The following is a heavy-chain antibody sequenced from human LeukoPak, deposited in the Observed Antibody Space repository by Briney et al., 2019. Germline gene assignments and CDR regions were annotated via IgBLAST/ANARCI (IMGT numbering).Heavy chain of an antibody. CDR2: IYYSGST. V-gene: IGHV4-59*12. J-gene: IGHJ6*02. D-gene: IGHD3-22*01. Sequence: SQTLPLTCTVSGGSISSYYWSWIRQPPGKGLEWIGYIYYSGSTNYNPSLKSRVTISVDTSKNQFSLKLSSVTAADTAVYYCAKDYDTSGYYYNYYYGMDVWGQGTTVTVSS. CDR3: AKDYDTSGYYYNYYYGMDV. CDR1: GGSISSYY.